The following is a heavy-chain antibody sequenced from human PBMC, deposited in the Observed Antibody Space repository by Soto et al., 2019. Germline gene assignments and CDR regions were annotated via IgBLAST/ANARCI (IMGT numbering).Heavy chain of an antibody. CDR2: VYHTGTT. J-gene: IGHJ6*02. CDR1: GGPASGDDLY. Sequence: PSETLSLTCVVSGGPASGDDLYWSWIRHLPGKGLEWIANVYHTGTTYYNPSLKSRVSMSVDTSQNQFSLILASVTAADTAVYYCARALVTDYNSRDYHYYFAMDVWGQGTSVTVSS. D-gene: IGHD3-22*01. CDR3: ARALVTDYNSRDYHYYFAMDV. V-gene: IGHV4-31*02.